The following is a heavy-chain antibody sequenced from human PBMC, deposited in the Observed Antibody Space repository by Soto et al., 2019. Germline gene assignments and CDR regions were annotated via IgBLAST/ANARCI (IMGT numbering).Heavy chain of an antibody. CDR3: ARDAVVAATTGAFDI. CDR1: GFTFSSYS. CDR2: ISSSSSYI. D-gene: IGHD2-15*01. Sequence: EVQLVESGGRLVKPGGSLRLSCAASGFTFSSYSMNWVRQAPGKGLEWVSSISSSSSYIYYADSVKGRFTISRDNAKNSLYLQMNSLRAEDTAVYYCARDAVVAATTGAFDIWGQGTMVTVSS. J-gene: IGHJ3*02. V-gene: IGHV3-21*01.